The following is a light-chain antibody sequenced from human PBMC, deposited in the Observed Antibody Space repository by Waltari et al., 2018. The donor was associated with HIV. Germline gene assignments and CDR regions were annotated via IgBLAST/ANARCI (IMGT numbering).Light chain of an antibody. Sequence: QSVLTQPPSVSGAPGQRVTISCTGRSSNIGAGSDVHWYPQLPGTAPKLLIYGNSNRPSGVPDRFSGSKSGTSASLAITGLQAEDEADYYCQSYDSSLSGSVFGGGTKLTV. CDR1: SSNIGAGSD. V-gene: IGLV1-40*01. CDR2: GNS. CDR3: QSYDSSLSGSV. J-gene: IGLJ2*01.